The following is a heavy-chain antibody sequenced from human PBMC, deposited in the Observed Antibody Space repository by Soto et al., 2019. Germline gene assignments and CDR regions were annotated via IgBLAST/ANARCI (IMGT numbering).Heavy chain of an antibody. CDR2: INHSGST. J-gene: IGHJ6*02. V-gene: IGHV4-34*01. CDR3: ARRREAVAGTDYYYGMDV. CDR1: GGPFSGYY. D-gene: IGHD6-19*01. Sequence: PSETLSLTCAVYGGPFSGYYWSWIRQPPGKGLEWIGEINHSGSTNFNPSLKSRVTISVDTSKNQFSLKLSSVTAADTAVYYCARRREAVAGTDYYYGMDVWGQGTTVTV.